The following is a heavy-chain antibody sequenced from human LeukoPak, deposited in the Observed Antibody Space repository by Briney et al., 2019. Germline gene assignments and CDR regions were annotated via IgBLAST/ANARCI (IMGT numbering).Heavy chain of an antibody. CDR1: GGTFSSYA. V-gene: IGHV1-69*13. CDR2: IIPIFGTA. J-gene: IGHJ4*02. D-gene: IGHD6-13*01. Sequence: AASVKVSCKASGGTFSSYAISWVRQAPGQGLEWMGGIIPIFGTANYAQKFQGRVTITADESTSTAYMELSSLRSEDTAVYYCARGGIAAAGKEEFDYWGQGTLVTVSS. CDR3: ARGGIAAAGKEEFDY.